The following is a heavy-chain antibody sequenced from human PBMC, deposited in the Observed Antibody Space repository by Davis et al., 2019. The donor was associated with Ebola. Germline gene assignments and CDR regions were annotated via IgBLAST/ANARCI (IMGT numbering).Heavy chain of an antibody. CDR2: IYYSGST. J-gene: IGHJ4*02. Sequence: MPSETLSLTCAVYGGSFSGYYWSWIRQPPGKGLEWIGYIYYSGSTNYNPSLKSRVTISVDTSKNQFSLKLSSVTAADTAVYYCARQGYSSGWYNDYWGQGTLVTVSS. D-gene: IGHD6-19*01. CDR3: ARQGYSSGWYNDY. V-gene: IGHV4-59*08. CDR1: GGSFSGYY.